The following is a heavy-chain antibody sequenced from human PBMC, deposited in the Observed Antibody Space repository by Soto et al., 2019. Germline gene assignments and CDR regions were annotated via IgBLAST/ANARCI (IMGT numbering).Heavy chain of an antibody. J-gene: IGHJ4*02. V-gene: IGHV3-74*01. D-gene: IGHD5-18*01. CDR3: ARGLRYSYGWNIDY. CDR1: GFTFSSYW. CDR2: INSDGSST. Sequence: EVQLVESGGGLVQPGGSLRLSCAASGFTFSSYWMHWVRQARGKGLVWVSRINSDGSSTSYADSVKGRFTISRDNAKNTLYLQMNSLRAEDTAVYYCARGLRYSYGWNIDYWGQGTLVTVSS.